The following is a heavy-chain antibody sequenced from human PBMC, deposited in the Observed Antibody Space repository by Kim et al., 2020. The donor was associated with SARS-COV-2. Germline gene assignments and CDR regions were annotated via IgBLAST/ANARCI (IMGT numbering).Heavy chain of an antibody. J-gene: IGHJ6*03. V-gene: IGHV4-39*01. Sequence: SETLSLTCTVSGGSLSSSSYYWGWIRPPPGKGLEWIVTAYYIGNTYYNTSLKSRVTISVDTSKNQFSLTRGSVTAADTAVYYCARHQRYSSSCYVAFYYYYMDVWGKGTTVTVSS. CDR2: AYYIGNT. CDR1: GGSLSSSSYY. D-gene: IGHD6-13*01. CDR3: ARHQRYSSSCYVAFYYYYMDV.